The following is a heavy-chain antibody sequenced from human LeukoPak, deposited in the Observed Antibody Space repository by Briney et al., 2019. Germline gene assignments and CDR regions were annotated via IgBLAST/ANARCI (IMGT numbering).Heavy chain of an antibody. V-gene: IGHV4-4*07. Sequence: SETLSLTCTVSGGSISSYFWSWIRQPAGKGLEWIGRIYTSGSTNYNPSLKSRVTMSVDTSKNQFSLKLSSVTAADTAVYYCARSIAVAGKVNYFDYWGHGTLVTVSS. CDR1: GGSISSYF. D-gene: IGHD6-19*01. J-gene: IGHJ4*01. CDR3: ARSIAVAGKVNYFDY. CDR2: IYTSGST.